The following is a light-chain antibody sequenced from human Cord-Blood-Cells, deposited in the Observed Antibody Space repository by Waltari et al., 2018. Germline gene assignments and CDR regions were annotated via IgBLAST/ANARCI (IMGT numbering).Light chain of an antibody. J-gene: IGLJ3*02. V-gene: IGLV2-11*01. CDR1: SSDVGCYNY. CDR3: CSYAGSYTWV. Sequence: QSALTQPRSVSGAPGQSVTISCHGTSSDVGCYNYFSWDQQHPGKAPKLMIYDVSKRPSGVPYRFSGSKSGNTASLTISGLQAEDEADYYCCSYAGSYTWVFGGGTKLTVL. CDR2: DVS.